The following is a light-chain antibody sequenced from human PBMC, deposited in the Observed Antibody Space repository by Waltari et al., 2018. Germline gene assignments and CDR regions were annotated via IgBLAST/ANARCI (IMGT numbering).Light chain of an antibody. CDR2: EVN. CDR3: ASYAGGDTPYV. J-gene: IGLJ1*01. CDR1: SSDVGAYDY. V-gene: IGLV2-8*01. Sequence: QSALSQPPSASGSPGQSVTISCTGSSSDVGAYDYVSWYQQRPGKAPKVLIYEVNKRPSGGPHRFAGSKSGATASLTVSWLQAEDDADYYCASYAGGDTPYVFGTGTTVTV.